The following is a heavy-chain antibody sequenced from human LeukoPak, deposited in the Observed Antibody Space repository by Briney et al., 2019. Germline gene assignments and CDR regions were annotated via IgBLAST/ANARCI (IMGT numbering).Heavy chain of an antibody. CDR3: ASALYYYGDYDYYYYYYMDV. Sequence: PGGSLRLSCAASGFTFSSYWMHWVRQAPGKGLVWVSRIKSDGSSTSYADSVKGRFTFSRDNAKNTLYLQMNSLRAEDTAVYYCASALYYYGDYDYYYYYYMDVWGKGTTVTVSS. CDR1: GFTFSSYW. J-gene: IGHJ6*03. D-gene: IGHD4-17*01. V-gene: IGHV3-74*01. CDR2: IKSDGSST.